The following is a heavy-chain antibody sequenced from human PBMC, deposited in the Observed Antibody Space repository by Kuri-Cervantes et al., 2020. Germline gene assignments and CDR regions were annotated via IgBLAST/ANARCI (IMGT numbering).Heavy chain of an antibody. CDR2: IYWDDDK. CDR1: GFSLRTRGVG. D-gene: IGHD1-26*01. J-gene: IGHJ4*02. V-gene: IGHV2-5*02. Sequence: SGPTLVNPTQPLTLTCPFSGFSLRTRGVGVGWIRQPPGKALEWLALIYWDDDKRYSPSLKSRLTITKDTSKNQVVLTMTNMDPVDTATYYCAHRGWELRSPGFDYWGQGTLVTVSS. CDR3: AHRGWELRSPGFDY.